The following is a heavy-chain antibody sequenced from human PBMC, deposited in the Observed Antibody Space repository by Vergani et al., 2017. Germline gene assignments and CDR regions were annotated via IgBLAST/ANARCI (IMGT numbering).Heavy chain of an antibody. Sequence: QVHLVQSGAEVKKPGSSVKVSCKNSGGTFSDSAISWVRQAPGQGLEWMGRTIPLLGTTNYAEKFQGTVTITADESTSTAYMELSSLRSEDTAVYYCASRDITIFGVVIIRGYYYYGMDVWGQGTTVTVSS. CDR1: GGTFSDSA. D-gene: IGHD3-3*01. CDR3: ASRDITIFGVVIIRGYYYYGMDV. V-gene: IGHV1-69*11. CDR2: TIPLLGTT. J-gene: IGHJ6*02.